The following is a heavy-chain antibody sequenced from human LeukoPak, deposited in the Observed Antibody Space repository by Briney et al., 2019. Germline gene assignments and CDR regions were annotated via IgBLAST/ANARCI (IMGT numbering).Heavy chain of an antibody. Sequence: SETLSLTCTVSGGSISSYYWSWIRQPPGKGLEWIGNIYYSGSTNYKPSLKSRVTMSVDTSKNQFSLKLSSVTAADTAVYYCARVSSSWYQDWYFDLWGRGTLVTVSS. J-gene: IGHJ2*01. CDR3: ARVSSSWYQDWYFDL. D-gene: IGHD6-13*01. CDR2: IYYSGST. V-gene: IGHV4-59*12. CDR1: GGSISSYY.